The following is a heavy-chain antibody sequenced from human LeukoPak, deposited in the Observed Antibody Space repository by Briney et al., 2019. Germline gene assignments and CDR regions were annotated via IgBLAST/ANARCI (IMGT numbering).Heavy chain of an antibody. CDR3: ARSGIGYSQDY. J-gene: IGHJ4*02. V-gene: IGHV5-51*01. D-gene: IGHD5-12*01. CDR2: IYPGDSDT. CDR1: GYSFSNYW. Sequence: GESLKISCKGSGYSFSNYWIGWVRQMPGKGLEWMGIIYPGDSDTRYSPSFQCQVTISAEKSIRPAYLQWSSLKASDPAMYYCARSGIGYSQDYWGQGTLVTVSS.